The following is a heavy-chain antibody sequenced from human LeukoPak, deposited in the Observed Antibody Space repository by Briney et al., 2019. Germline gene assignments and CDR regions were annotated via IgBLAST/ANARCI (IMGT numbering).Heavy chain of an antibody. D-gene: IGHD1-26*01. CDR3: ARAYSETYGLGYYYMDV. CDR2: ISSSSSYI. CDR1: GFTFSSYS. Sequence: GGSLRLSCAASGFTFSSYSMNWVRQAPGKGLEWVPSISSSSSYIYYADSVKGRFTISRDNAKNSLYLQMNSLRAEDTAVYYCARAYSETYGLGYYYMDVWGKGTTVTISS. V-gene: IGHV3-21*01. J-gene: IGHJ6*03.